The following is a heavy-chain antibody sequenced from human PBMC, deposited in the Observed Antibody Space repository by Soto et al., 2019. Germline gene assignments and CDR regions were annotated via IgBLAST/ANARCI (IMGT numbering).Heavy chain of an antibody. V-gene: IGHV1-18*01. CDR1: GYTFTSYG. CDR2: ISAYNGNT. J-gene: IGHJ4*02. Sequence: QVQLVQSGAEVKKPGASVKVSCKPSGYTFTSYGITWVRQAPGQGLEWMGRISAYNGNTNYAQKFQGRVTMTTDTSTSTAYMELRSLGSDDTAVYYCASGWFGEFVYQFDYWGQGTLVTVSS. D-gene: IGHD3-10*01. CDR3: ASGWFGEFVYQFDY.